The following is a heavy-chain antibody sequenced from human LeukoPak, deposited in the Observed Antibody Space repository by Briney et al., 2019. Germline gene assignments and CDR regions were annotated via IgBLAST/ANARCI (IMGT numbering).Heavy chain of an antibody. D-gene: IGHD3-10*01. V-gene: IGHV3-7*01. J-gene: IGHJ4*02. CDR3: ARDGQPYYYGSGSYGDY. CDR2: INQDGSEK. Sequence: GGSLRLSCVASGFTFTSYYMSWVRQAPGKGLEWVANINQDGSEKNYVDSVKGRFTISRDNAKNSLYLQMNSLRAEDTAVYYCARDGQPYYYGSGSYGDYWGQGTLVTVSS. CDR1: GFTFTSYY.